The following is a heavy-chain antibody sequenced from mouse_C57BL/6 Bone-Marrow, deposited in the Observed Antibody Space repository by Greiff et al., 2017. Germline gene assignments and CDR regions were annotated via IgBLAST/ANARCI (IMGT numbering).Heavy chain of an antibody. CDR1: GYSFTDYN. CDR2: INPNYGTT. Sequence: EVQGVESGPELVKPGASVKISCKASGYSFTDYNMNWVKQSNGKSLEWIGVINPNYGTTSYNQKFKGKATLTVDQSSSTAYMQLNSLTSEDSAVYYCARSHITTECLDYWGQGTTLTVSS. CDR3: ARSHITTECLDY. V-gene: IGHV1-39*01. D-gene: IGHD1-1*01. J-gene: IGHJ2*01.